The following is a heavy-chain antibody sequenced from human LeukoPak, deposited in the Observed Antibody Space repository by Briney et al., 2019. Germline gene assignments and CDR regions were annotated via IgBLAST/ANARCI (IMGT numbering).Heavy chain of an antibody. CDR2: ISSSSSYI. CDR3: ARDPHYYGSGSYYDY. D-gene: IGHD3-10*01. Sequence: GGSLRLSCAASGFTFSSNSMNWVRQAPGKGLEWVSSISSSSSYIYYADSVKGRFTISRDNAKNSLYLQMNSLRAEDTAVYYCARDPHYYGSGSYYDYWGQGTLVTVSS. V-gene: IGHV3-21*01. CDR1: GFTFSSNS. J-gene: IGHJ4*02.